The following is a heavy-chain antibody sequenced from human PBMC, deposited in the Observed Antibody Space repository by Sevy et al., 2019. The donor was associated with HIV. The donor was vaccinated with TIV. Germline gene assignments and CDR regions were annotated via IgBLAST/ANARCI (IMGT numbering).Heavy chain of an antibody. Sequence: SETLSLTCTVSGGSISSGGYYWSWIRQHPGKGLEWIGYIYYSGSTYYNPSLKSRVTISVDTSKNQFSLKLSSVTAADTAVYYCARDRRLVYYYYGMDVWGQGTMVTVSS. CDR2: IYYSGST. CDR1: GGSISSGGYY. V-gene: IGHV4-31*03. CDR3: ARDRRLVYYYYGMDV. J-gene: IGHJ6*02.